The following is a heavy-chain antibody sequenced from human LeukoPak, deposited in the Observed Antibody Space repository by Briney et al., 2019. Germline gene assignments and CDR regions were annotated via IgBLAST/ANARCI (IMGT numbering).Heavy chain of an antibody. CDR2: IRSKAYGGTT. J-gene: IGHJ6*02. D-gene: IGHD2-15*01. CDR1: GFTFGDYA. V-gene: IGHV3-49*04. CDR3: TTGGGDV. Sequence: GGSLRLSCTASGFTFGDYAMSWVRQAPGKGLEWVGFIRSKAYGGTTEYAASVKGRFTISRDDSKSIAYLQMNSLKTEDTAVYYCTTGGGDVWGQGTTVTVSS.